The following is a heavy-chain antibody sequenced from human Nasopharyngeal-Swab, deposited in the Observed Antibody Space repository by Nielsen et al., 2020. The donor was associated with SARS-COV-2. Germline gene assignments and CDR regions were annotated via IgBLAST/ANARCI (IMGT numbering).Heavy chain of an antibody. J-gene: IGHJ4*02. CDR1: GGSVSRGSHY. Sequence: SETLSLTCIVSGGSVSRGSHYWSWIRQPPGKGLDWIGYLFYTGNTTYNPSLESRVTMSIDTSRNQFSLSLNSVTAADTAVYYCARDRGDLRKYYFDSWGQGTQITVSA. CDR3: ARDRGDLRKYYFDS. CDR2: LFYTGNT. D-gene: IGHD3-10*01. V-gene: IGHV4-61*01.